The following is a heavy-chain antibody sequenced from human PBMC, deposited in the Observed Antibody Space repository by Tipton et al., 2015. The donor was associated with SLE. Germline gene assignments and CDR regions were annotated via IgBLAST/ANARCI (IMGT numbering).Heavy chain of an antibody. J-gene: IGHJ5*01. CDR3: ARFHLKSYYEFDS. D-gene: IGHD1-26*01. CDR2: IHHSGTS. Sequence: TLSLTCTVSGGSISSYYWGWIRQPPGKGLEWIGSIHHSGTSHYNPSLKSRVTISVDTSKNQISLNLSSVSVADTAVYYCARFHLKSYYEFDSWGQGTLVTVSS. CDR1: GGSISSYY. V-gene: IGHV4-59*08.